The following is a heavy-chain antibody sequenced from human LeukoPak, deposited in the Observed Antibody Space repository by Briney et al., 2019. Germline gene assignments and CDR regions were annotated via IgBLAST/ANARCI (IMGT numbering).Heavy chain of an antibody. Sequence: SETLSLTCTVSGGSISSYYWSWIRQPPGKGLEWIGYIYYSGSTNYNPSLKSRVTISVDTSKNQFSLKLSSVTAADTAVYYCARGDSSSWYWFDPWGQGTLVTVSS. CDR2: IYYSGST. CDR3: ARGDSSSWYWFDP. D-gene: IGHD6-13*01. J-gene: IGHJ5*02. CDR1: GGSISSYY. V-gene: IGHV4-59*01.